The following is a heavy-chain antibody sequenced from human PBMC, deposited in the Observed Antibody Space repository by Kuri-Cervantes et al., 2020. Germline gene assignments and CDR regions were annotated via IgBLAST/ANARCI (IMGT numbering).Heavy chain of an antibody. J-gene: IGHJ3*02. Sequence: GSLRLSCSLSGGSVNSGSYYWSWIRQPPGKGLEWIGSIYYSGSTYYNPSLKSRVTISVDTSKNQFSLKLSSVTAADTAVYYCARCIDNILTGYYAGDAFDIWGQGTMVTVSS. V-gene: IGHV4-39*07. D-gene: IGHD3-9*01. CDR1: GGSVNSGSYY. CDR2: IYYSGST. CDR3: ARCIDNILTGYYAGDAFDI.